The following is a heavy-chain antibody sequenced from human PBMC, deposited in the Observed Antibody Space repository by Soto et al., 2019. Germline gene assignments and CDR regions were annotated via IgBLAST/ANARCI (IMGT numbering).Heavy chain of an antibody. D-gene: IGHD3-16*01. Sequence: ASVKVSCKASGYTFTTYYIHWVRQAPGQGLEWMGIINPSGGDTSYAQKFQGGVTMTRDTSTSTVYMELSSLRFEDTAMYYCARVPSGPIGGDEHWFDPWGQGTLVTVSS. CDR2: INPSGGDT. V-gene: IGHV1-46*01. J-gene: IGHJ5*02. CDR1: GYTFTTYY. CDR3: ARVPSGPIGGDEHWFDP.